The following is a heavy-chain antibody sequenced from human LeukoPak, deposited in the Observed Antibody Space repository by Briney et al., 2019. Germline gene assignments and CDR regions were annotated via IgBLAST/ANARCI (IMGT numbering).Heavy chain of an antibody. J-gene: IGHJ4*02. V-gene: IGHV3-30-3*01. CDR3: ARTLVGAYYFDY. CDR1: GFTLSSYI. D-gene: IGHD1-26*01. Sequence: GRSLRLSCAASGFTLSSYIMYWVRQAPGKGLEWVGAISYDGSNKYYADSVKGRFTISRDNSKNTLHRQMNSLRAEDTAVYYCARTLVGAYYFDYWGQGTLVTVSS. CDR2: ISYDGSNK.